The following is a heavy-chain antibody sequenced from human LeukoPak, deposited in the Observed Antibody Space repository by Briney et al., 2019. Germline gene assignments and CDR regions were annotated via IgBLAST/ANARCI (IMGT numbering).Heavy chain of an antibody. V-gene: IGHV4-59*11. D-gene: IGHD4-17*01. J-gene: IGHJ4*02. Sequence: SETLSPTCTVSGGSISSHYWSWIRQPPGKGLEDIGYIYYSGRTNYTPSLKSRVTISVDTSKNQFSLKLTSVTAADTAVYYCARGRDYGDYPGPFDYWGQGTLVTVSS. CDR3: ARGRDYGDYPGPFDY. CDR1: GGSISSHY. CDR2: IYYSGRT.